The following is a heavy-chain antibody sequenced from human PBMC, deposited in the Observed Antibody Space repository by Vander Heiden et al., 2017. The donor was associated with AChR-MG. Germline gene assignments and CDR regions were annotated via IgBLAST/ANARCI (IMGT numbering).Heavy chain of an antibody. J-gene: IGHJ6*02. V-gene: IGHV3-49*05. Sequence: EVQLVESGGGLVKPGRSLRLSCTASGFTFGDYAMSWFRQAPGKGLEWVGFIRSKAYGGTTEYAASVKGRFTISRDDSKSIAYLQMNSLKTEDTAVYYCTRVMEYSYVFYGMDVWGQGTTVTVSS. CDR2: IRSKAYGGTT. D-gene: IGHD5-18*01. CDR3: TRVMEYSYVFYGMDV. CDR1: GFTFGDYA.